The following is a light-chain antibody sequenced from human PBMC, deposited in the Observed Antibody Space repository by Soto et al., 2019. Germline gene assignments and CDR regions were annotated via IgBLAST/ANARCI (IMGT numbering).Light chain of an antibody. V-gene: IGLV2-23*01. Sequence: QSALAQPASVSGSPGQSITISCTGTSSDVGGYNYVSWYQQHPGKAPKLMIYEGSKRPSGVSNRFSGSKSGNTASLTISGLQAEDEADYYCCSYAGSSTYVFGTGTKVTVL. J-gene: IGLJ1*01. CDR3: CSYAGSSTYV. CDR2: EGS. CDR1: SSDVGGYNY.